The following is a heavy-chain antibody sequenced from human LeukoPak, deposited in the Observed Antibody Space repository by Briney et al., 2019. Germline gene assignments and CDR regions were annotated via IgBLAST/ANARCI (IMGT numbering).Heavy chain of an antibody. CDR2: ISYDGSNK. CDR1: GFTFSSYA. J-gene: IGHJ4*02. V-gene: IGHV3-30*04. Sequence: GGSLRLSCAASGFTFSSYAMHWVRQAPGKGLEWVAVISYDGSNKYYADSVKGRFTVSRDDSKNTLYLQMNSLRAEDTAIYYCASIAMAASDYWGQGTLVTVSS. D-gene: IGHD6-19*01. CDR3: ASIAMAASDY.